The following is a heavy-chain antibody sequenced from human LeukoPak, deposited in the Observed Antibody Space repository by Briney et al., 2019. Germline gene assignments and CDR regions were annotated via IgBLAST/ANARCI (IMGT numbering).Heavy chain of an antibody. CDR3: AKQIHNAFDL. CDR2: INHSGNT. Sequence: SETLSLTCAVYGRSFSGYLWIWVRQPPGKGREWVGEINHSGNTNYNPSLESRVTISVDTSKNQLSLKLTSVTAADTAVYYCAKQIHNAFDLWGQGTMVTVSS. CDR1: GRSFSGYL. J-gene: IGHJ3*01. V-gene: IGHV4-34*01. D-gene: IGHD1/OR15-1a*01.